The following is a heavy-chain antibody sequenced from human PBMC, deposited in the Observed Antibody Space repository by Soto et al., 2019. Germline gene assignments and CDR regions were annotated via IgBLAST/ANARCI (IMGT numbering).Heavy chain of an antibody. D-gene: IGHD7-27*01. V-gene: IGHV2-5*02. CDR1: GFSLSTSGVG. Sequence: QITLKESGPTLVKPTQTLTLTCTFSGFSLSTSGVGVGWIRQPPGKALECPAFLYGDDDKRSSPSLKSRLTITKDTSKNQVLLTMTNMDPVDTATYYCARTSVNWGSRGLVDYWGQGTLVTVAS. CDR2: LYGDDDK. CDR3: ARTSVNWGSRGLVDY. J-gene: IGHJ4*02.